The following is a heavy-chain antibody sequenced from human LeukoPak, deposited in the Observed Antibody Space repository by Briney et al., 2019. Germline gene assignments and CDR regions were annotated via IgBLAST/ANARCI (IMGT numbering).Heavy chain of an antibody. Sequence: GASVKVSCKASGGTFSSYAISWVRQAPGQGLEWMGRIIPILGIANYAQKFQGRVTITADKSTSTAYMELSSLRSEDTAVYYCARARGGDCYSSFCYFDYWGQGTLVTVSS. V-gene: IGHV1-69*04. D-gene: IGHD2-21*02. CDR3: ARARGGDCYSSFCYFDY. CDR2: IIPILGIA. CDR1: GGTFSSYA. J-gene: IGHJ4*02.